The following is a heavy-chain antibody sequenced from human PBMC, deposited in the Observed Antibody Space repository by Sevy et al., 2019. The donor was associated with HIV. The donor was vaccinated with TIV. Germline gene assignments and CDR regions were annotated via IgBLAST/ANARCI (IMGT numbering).Heavy chain of an antibody. D-gene: IGHD2-15*01. CDR3: ARGGRCSGVTCYNFDH. CDR1: GDSVSRSDAA. CDR2: TYYRYKFYN. Sequence: SQTLSLTCAISGDSVSRSDAAWNWIRQSPSSGLEWLGRTYYRYKFYNDYASSVQSRLTIYGDTSKNQLSLRLNSVTPGDTAVYYCARGGRCSGVTCYNFDHWGQGSLVTVSS. J-gene: IGHJ4*02. V-gene: IGHV6-1*01.